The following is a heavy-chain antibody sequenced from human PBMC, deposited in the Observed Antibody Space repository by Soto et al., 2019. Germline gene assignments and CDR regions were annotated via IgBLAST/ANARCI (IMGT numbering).Heavy chain of an antibody. J-gene: IGHJ6*03. Sequence: GGSLRLSCAASGFTFSSYWMSWVRQAPGKGLEWVANIKQDGSEKYYVDSVKGRFTISRDNAKNSLYLQMNSLRAEDTAVYYCARIGEDIVVVPAATNPWSYYYYYMDVWGKGTTVTVSS. CDR2: IKQDGSEK. V-gene: IGHV3-7*01. D-gene: IGHD2-2*01. CDR3: ARIGEDIVVVPAATNPWSYYYYYMDV. CDR1: GFTFSSYW.